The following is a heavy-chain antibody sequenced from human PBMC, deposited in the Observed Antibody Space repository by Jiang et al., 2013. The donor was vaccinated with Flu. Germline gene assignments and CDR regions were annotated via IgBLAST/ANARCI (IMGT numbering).Heavy chain of an antibody. V-gene: IGHV4-39*01. CDR3: ARPYGSGSYYWFDP. J-gene: IGHJ5*02. D-gene: IGHD3-10*01. CDR2: IYYSGST. CDR1: GGSISSSSYY. Sequence: GLVKPSETLSLTCTVSGGSISSSSYYWGWIRQPPGKGLEWIGSIYYSGSTYYNPSLKSRVTISVDTSKNQFSLKLSSVTAADTAVYYCARPYGSGSYYWFDPVGPGNPGHRLL.